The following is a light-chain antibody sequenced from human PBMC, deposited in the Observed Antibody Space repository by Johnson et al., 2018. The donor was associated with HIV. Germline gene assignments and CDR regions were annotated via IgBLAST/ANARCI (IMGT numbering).Light chain of an antibody. CDR1: ISNIGDNF. Sequence: QSVLTQPPSVSAAPGQKVTISCSGSISNIGDNFVSWYQQFPGTAPKVLIYSNNQRPSGVPDRFSGSKSGTSASLAISGLQSEDEADYYCGTWDSSLSAEVFGTGTKVTVL. CDR2: SNN. CDR3: GTWDSSLSAEV. V-gene: IGLV1-51*02. J-gene: IGLJ1*01.